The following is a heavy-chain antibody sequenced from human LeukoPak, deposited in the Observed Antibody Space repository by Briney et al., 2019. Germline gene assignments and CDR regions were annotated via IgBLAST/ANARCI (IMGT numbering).Heavy chain of an antibody. J-gene: IGHJ4*02. Sequence: GGSLRLSCAASGFTFSSYAMSWVRQAPGKGLEWVSAISGSGGSTYYADSVKGRFTISRDNSKNTLYLQMNSLRAEDTAVYYCANDPPPFEAVAGPVWDYWGQGTLVTVSS. CDR3: ANDPPPFEAVAGPVWDY. CDR1: GFTFSSYA. D-gene: IGHD6-19*01. V-gene: IGHV3-23*01. CDR2: ISGSGGST.